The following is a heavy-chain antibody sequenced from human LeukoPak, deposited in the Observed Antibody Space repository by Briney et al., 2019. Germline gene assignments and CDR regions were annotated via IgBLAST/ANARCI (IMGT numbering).Heavy chain of an antibody. Sequence: GESLRLSCAASGFTFTTYWLGWVRQPPGKGREGVANIKQDGREKYYVDSVKGRFTISRDNAKNSLYLQMNSLRAEDTAVYYCARGTKSFYWGQGTLVTVSS. CDR3: ARGTKSFY. D-gene: IGHD2-8*01. CDR1: GFTFTTYW. CDR2: IKQDGREK. V-gene: IGHV3-7*04. J-gene: IGHJ4*02.